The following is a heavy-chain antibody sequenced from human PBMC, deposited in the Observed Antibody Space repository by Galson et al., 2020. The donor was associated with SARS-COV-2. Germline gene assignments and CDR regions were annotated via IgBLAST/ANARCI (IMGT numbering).Heavy chain of an antibody. Sequence: GESLKISCKASGYTFTSYDINWVRQATGQGLEWMGWMNPNSGNTGYAQKFQGRVTMTRNTSISTAYMELSSLRSEDTAVYYCARTPKYRRELTIFGVVIRNNWFDPWGQGTLVTVSS. CDR2: MNPNSGNT. CDR3: ARTPKYRRELTIFGVVIRNNWFDP. CDR1: GYTFTSYD. J-gene: IGHJ5*02. D-gene: IGHD3-3*01. V-gene: IGHV1-8*01.